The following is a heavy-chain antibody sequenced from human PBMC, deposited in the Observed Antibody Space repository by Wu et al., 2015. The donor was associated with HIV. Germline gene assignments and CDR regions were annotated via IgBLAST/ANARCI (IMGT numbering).Heavy chain of an antibody. CDR3: ARMINLGGSYLSGVYYGMDV. CDR2: IIPIFGTA. D-gene: IGHD1-26*01. V-gene: IGHV1-69*13. J-gene: IGHJ6*02. CDR1: GGTFSSYA. Sequence: QVQLVQSGAEVKKPGSSVKVSCKASGGTFSSYAISWVRQAPGQGLEWMGRIIPIFGTANYAQKFQGRVTITADESTSTAYMELSSLRSEDTAVYYCARMINLGGSYLSGVYYGMDVWGQGTTVTVSS.